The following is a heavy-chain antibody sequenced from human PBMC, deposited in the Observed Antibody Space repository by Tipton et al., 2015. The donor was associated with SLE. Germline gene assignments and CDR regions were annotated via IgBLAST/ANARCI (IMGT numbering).Heavy chain of an antibody. CDR3: ARDCSGSYSFDD. CDR2: INHSGST. D-gene: IGHD6-19*01. Sequence: TLSLTCTVYGGSFSGYYWSWIRQPSGKGLEWIGEINHSGSTNYNPSLKSRVTISVDTSKNQFSLKLNSVTAADTAVYYCARDCSGSYSFDDWGQGAQVTVSS. J-gene: IGHJ4*02. CDR1: GGSFSGYY. V-gene: IGHV4-34*01.